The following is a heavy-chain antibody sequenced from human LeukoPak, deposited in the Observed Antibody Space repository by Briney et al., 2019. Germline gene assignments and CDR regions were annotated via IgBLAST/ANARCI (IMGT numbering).Heavy chain of an antibody. D-gene: IGHD3-10*01. V-gene: IGHV3-66*01. CDR2: IYSAGST. CDR3: ARGGYGSGSYGGTGIPEYYFDY. Sequence: GGSLRLSCAAYGFSVSSNYMSWVRQAPGKGLEWVSVIYSAGSTYYADSVKGRFTISRDNSKNTLYLQMNSLRAEDTAVYHCARGGYGSGSYGGTGIPEYYFDYWGQGTLVTVSS. J-gene: IGHJ4*02. CDR1: GFSVSSNY.